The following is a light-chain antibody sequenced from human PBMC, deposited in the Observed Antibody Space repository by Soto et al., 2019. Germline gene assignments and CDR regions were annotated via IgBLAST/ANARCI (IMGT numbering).Light chain of an antibody. CDR1: QSLLHSNGYNY. V-gene: IGKV2-28*01. J-gene: IGKJ2*01. CDR3: MQTLQTRNT. CDR2: LGS. Sequence: DIVMTQSPLSLPVTPGEPASISCRSSQSLLHSNGYNYLDWYLQKPGQSPQLLIYLGSNRASGVPDRFSGSGSGTDFTLTISRVEAEDVGVYYCMQTLQTRNTFGQGTKLEIK.